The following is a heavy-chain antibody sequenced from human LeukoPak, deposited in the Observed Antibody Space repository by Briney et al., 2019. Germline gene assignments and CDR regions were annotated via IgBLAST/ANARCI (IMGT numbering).Heavy chain of an antibody. CDR2: IRTYNGNT. J-gene: IGHJ6*03. V-gene: IGHV1-18*01. CDR3: ARDRGYSYAKKSSEYYYMDV. Sequence: ASVKVSCKASGYTFSSYGISWVRQAPGQGLEWMGWIRTYNGNTEYAQKLQDRVTITADESTSTAYMELSSLRSEDTAVYYCARDRGYSYAKKSSEYYYMDVWGKGTTVTISS. D-gene: IGHD5-18*01. CDR1: GYTFSSYG.